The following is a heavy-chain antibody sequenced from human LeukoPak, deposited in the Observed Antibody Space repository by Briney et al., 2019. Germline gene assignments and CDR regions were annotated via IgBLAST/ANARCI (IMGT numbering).Heavy chain of an antibody. V-gene: IGHV4-38-2*02. D-gene: IGHD6-13*01. Sequence: SETLSLTCTVSGYSISSGYYWGWIRQPPGKGLEWIGSIYHSGSTYYNPSLKSRVTISVDTSKNQFSLKLSSVTAADTAVYYCARHDNGAAGNFDYWGQGTLVTVSS. CDR3: ARHDNGAAGNFDY. CDR2: IYHSGST. J-gene: IGHJ4*02. CDR1: GYSISSGYY.